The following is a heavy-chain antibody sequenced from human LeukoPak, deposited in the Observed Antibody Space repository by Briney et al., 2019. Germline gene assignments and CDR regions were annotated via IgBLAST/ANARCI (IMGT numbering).Heavy chain of an antibody. V-gene: IGHV3-21*01. CDR3: ARESAAGTLWSEFDY. D-gene: IGHD6-13*01. J-gene: IGHJ4*02. CDR1: GFTFSSYS. Sequence: GGSLRLSCAASGFTFSSYSMNWVRQAPGKGPEWVSSISSSSSYIYYADSVKGRFTISRDNAKNSLYLQMNSLRAEDTAVYYCARESAAGTLWSEFDYWGQGTLVTVSS. CDR2: ISSSSSYI.